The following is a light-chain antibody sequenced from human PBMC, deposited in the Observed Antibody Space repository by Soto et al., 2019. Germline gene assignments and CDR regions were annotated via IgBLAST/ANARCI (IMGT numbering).Light chain of an antibody. CDR2: DVS. Sequence: QSALTQPASVSGSPGQSITISCTGTSSDVGGYDYVSWYQHHPGKAPKLMIYDVSNRPSGVSNRFSGSKSGNTASLTISGLQAEDEADYYYSSYTSSNTGVFGGGTKLTVL. J-gene: IGLJ2*01. V-gene: IGLV2-14*03. CDR1: SSDVGGYDY. CDR3: SSYTSSNTGV.